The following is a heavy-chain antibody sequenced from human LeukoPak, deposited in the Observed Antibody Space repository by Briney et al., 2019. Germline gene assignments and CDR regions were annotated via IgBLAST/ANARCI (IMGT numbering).Heavy chain of an antibody. J-gene: IGHJ3*02. CDR2: IYPGDSET. CDR3: ARQQTSLDAFDI. CDR1: GYSFTCYW. Sequence: GESLKISCKGSGYSFTCYWIGWVRQTPGKGLEWMGIIYPGDSETRYSPSFQGQVTFSADKSISTAYLQWSSLKASDTAMFFCARQQTSLDAFDIWGQGTMVTVSS. V-gene: IGHV5-51*01.